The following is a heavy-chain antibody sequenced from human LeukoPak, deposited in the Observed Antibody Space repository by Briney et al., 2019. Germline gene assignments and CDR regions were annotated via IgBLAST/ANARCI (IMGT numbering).Heavy chain of an antibody. CDR2: IYYSGST. D-gene: IGHD5-18*01. J-gene: IGHJ4*02. CDR1: GGSISSGGYY. CDR3: ARDRPTSGYSYGFDY. Sequence: RTSQTLSLTCTVPGGSISSGGYYWSWIRQHPGKGLDWIGYIYYSGSTYYNPSLKSRVTISVDTSKNQFSLKLSSVTAADTAVYYCARDRPTSGYSYGFDYWGQGTLVTVSS. V-gene: IGHV4-31*03.